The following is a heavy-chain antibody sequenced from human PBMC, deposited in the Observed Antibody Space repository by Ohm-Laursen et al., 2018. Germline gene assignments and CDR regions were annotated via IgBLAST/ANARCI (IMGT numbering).Heavy chain of an antibody. CDR1: GFTFSNYW. CDR3: LSGSGYSST. CDR2: IKGDGGRI. Sequence: SLRLSCAASGFTFSNYWMHWVRQGPGKGLVWLSGIKGDGGRINYADSVKGRFTISRDNAKNTLYLQMNSLRVEDTAVYYCLSGSGYSSTWGQGTMVTVSS. D-gene: IGHD3-22*01. J-gene: IGHJ3*01. V-gene: IGHV3-74*01.